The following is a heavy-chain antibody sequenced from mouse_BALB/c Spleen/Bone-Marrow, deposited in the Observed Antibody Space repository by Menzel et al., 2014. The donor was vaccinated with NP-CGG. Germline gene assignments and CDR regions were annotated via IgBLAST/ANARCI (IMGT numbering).Heavy chain of an antibody. CDR1: GYSFTGYF. D-gene: IGHD2-4*01. V-gene: IGHV1-20*02. J-gene: IGHJ3*01. Sequence: VQLQQPGPELVKPGASVKISCKASGYSFTGYFMNWVMQSHGKSLEWIGRINPYNGDTFYNQKFKGKATLTVDKSSSTAHMELRSLASEDSAVYYCARPGDYDGFAYWGQGTLVTVSA. CDR2: INPYNGDT. CDR3: ARPGDYDGFAY.